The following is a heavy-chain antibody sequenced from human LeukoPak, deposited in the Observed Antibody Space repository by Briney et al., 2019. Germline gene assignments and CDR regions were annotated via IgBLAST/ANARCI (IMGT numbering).Heavy chain of an antibody. CDR1: GFTFSSYA. CDR3: ARRTQPYYFDY. D-gene: IGHD6-13*01. Sequence: GGSLRLSCAASGFTFSSYAMHWVRQAPGKGLEWVAVISYDGSNKYYADSVKGRFTISRDNSKNTLYLQMNSLRAGDTAVYYCARRTQPYYFDYWGQGTLVTVSS. J-gene: IGHJ4*02. CDR2: ISYDGSNK. V-gene: IGHV3-30*04.